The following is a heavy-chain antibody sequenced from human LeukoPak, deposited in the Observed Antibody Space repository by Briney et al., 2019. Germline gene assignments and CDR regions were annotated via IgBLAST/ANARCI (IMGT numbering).Heavy chain of an antibody. CDR2: INHSGST. CDR1: GGSFSGYY. CDR3: ARECKVRGVIFPYYYYYYMDV. D-gene: IGHD3-10*01. J-gene: IGHJ6*03. V-gene: IGHV4-34*01. Sequence: PSETLSLTCAVYGGSFSGYYWSWIRQPPGKGLEWIGEINHSGSTNYNPSLKSRVTISVDTSKDQFSLKLSSVTAADTAVYYCARECKVRGVIFPYYYYYYMDVWGKGTTVTVSS.